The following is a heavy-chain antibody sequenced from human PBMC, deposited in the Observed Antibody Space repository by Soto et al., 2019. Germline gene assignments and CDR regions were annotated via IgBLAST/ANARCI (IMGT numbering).Heavy chain of an antibody. V-gene: IGHV1-69*13. CDR2: TIPLFGTA. J-gene: IGHJ4*02. CDR1: GGTFNKYA. D-gene: IGHD3-22*01. CDR3: ARQFDYDTSGYYYAY. Sequence: SVKVSCKASGGTFNKYAIDWVRQAPGQGLEWMGGTIPLFGTAKYAQKFQGRVTITADEATSTAYMELSSLRSEDTAVYYCARQFDYDTSGYYYAYWGQGTLVTVSS.